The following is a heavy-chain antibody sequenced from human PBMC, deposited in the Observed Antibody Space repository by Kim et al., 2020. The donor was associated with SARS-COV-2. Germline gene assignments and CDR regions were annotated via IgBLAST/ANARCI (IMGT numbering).Heavy chain of an antibody. D-gene: IGHD5-18*01. J-gene: IGHJ4*02. CDR3: ARCPKAVDTAPLSKIGHNENFDY. CDR1: GGSFSGYY. Sequence: SETLSLTCAVYGGSFSGYYWSWIRQPPGKGLEWIGEINHSGSTNYNPSLKSRVTISVDTSKNQFSLKLSSVTAADTAVYYCARCPKAVDTAPLSKIGHNENFDYWGQGTLVTVSS. V-gene: IGHV4-34*01. CDR2: INHSGST.